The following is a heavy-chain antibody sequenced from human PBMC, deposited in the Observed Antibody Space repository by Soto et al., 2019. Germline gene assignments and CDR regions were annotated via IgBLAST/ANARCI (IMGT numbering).Heavy chain of an antibody. D-gene: IGHD4-4*01. CDR1: AFSFSTSW. V-gene: IGHV3-74*01. CDR2: INPDGSTI. CDR3: ARVPYRLHPTGY. Sequence: GGSLRLSSAASAFSFSTSWMHWVRQAPGEGLVWVSRINPDGSTIYYADSVKGRFTISRDNAKNSLYLQMNSLRAEDTAVYYCARVPYRLHPTGYWGQGTLVTVSS. J-gene: IGHJ4*02.